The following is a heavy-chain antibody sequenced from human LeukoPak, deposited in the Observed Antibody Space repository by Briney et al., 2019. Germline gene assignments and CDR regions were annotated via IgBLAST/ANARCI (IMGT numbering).Heavy chain of an antibody. Sequence: GGSLRLSCAASGFTFSNYAMSWVRQAPGKGLEWVSGISGSGDSTYYADSVKGRFTISRDNSKNTLYQQMNSLSADDTAVYYCGFSYANGASDVWGQGTLVTVSS. D-gene: IGHD3-10*01. V-gene: IGHV3-23*01. J-gene: IGHJ3*01. CDR2: ISGSGDST. CDR1: GFTFSNYA. CDR3: GFSYANGASDV.